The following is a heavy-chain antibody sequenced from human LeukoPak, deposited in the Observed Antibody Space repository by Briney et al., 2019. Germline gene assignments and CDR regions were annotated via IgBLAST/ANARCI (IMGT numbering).Heavy chain of an antibody. CDR2: IYYSGST. Sequence: PSETLSLTCTVSGGSISSSSYYWGWIRQPPGRGLEWIGSIYYSGSTYYNPSLKSRVTISVDTSKNQFSLKLSSVTAADTAVYYCARDSHPGKYGDPYYFDYWGQGTLVTVSS. D-gene: IGHD4-17*01. V-gene: IGHV4-39*07. CDR3: ARDSHPGKYGDPYYFDY. CDR1: GGSISSSSYY. J-gene: IGHJ4*02.